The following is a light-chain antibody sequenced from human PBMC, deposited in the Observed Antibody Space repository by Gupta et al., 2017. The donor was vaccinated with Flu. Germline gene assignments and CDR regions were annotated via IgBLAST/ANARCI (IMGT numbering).Light chain of an antibody. CDR2: KGS. CDR3: QQDNSYPWT. V-gene: IGKV1-5*03. CDR1: QSISNW. Sequence: PSTLSASVGDRVTITCRASQSISNWLAWYQQKPGKAPKLLMYKGSSLESGAPSRFSGSGSGTEFTLTISSLQPDDFATYYCQQDNSYPWTFGQGTKVEIK. J-gene: IGKJ1*01.